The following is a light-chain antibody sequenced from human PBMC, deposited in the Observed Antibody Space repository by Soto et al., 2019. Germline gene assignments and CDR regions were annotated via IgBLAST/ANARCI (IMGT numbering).Light chain of an antibody. CDR1: NIGSKN. V-gene: IGLV3-21*02. J-gene: IGLJ2*01. CDR2: DDT. Sequence: SYELTQPPSVSVAPGQTATTTCGGTNIGSKNVHWYQQKPGQAPVLVVYDDTDRPSGIPERFSGSNSGNTATLTISRVEAGDEADYYCQVWHTTSALFGGGTKLTVL. CDR3: QVWHTTSAL.